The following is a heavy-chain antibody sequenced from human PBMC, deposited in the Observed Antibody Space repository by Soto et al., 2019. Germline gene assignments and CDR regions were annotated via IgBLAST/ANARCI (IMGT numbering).Heavy chain of an antibody. D-gene: IGHD2-21*02. CDR3: AHRQTYGGGHCYSGFDY. CDR1: GFSLSTSGVG. V-gene: IGHV2-5*02. Sequence: QITLKESGPTLVKPTQTLTLTCTFSGFSLSTSGVGVGWIRQPPGKALEWLALIYWDDDKRYSPSLKSRLTITKDTSKNQVVLTMTNMDPVDTATYHCAHRQTYGGGHCYSGFDYWGQGTLVTVSS. J-gene: IGHJ4*02. CDR2: IYWDDDK.